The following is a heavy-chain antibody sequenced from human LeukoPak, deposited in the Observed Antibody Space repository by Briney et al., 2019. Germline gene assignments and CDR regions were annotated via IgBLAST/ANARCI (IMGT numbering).Heavy chain of an antibody. V-gene: IGHV1-46*01. CDR3: ARGAGYYDSSASIDY. CDR2: INPSGGST. J-gene: IGHJ4*02. Sequence: ASVTVSCKASGYTFTSFYMYWVRQAPRQGLEWMGIINPSGGSTSYAQKFRGRLTMTRDTSTSTVYMELSSLRSEDTAVYYCARGAGYYDSSASIDYWGQGTLVTVSS. D-gene: IGHD3-22*01. CDR1: GYTFTSFY.